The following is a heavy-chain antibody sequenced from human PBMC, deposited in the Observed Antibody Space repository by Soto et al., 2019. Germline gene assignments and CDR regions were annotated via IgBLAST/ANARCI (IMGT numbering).Heavy chain of an antibody. J-gene: IGHJ4*02. CDR3: TRKKCTGDCYLFDY. CDR2: INTDSGNP. CDR1: GYTFNTYG. D-gene: IGHD2-21*02. V-gene: IGHV1-18*01. Sequence: ASVKVSCKASGYTFNTYGVNWVRQAPGQGLEWMGWINTDSGNPSYAQKFQGRVSTTRDTSSGTAYMEMRSLTSDDTAVYYCTRKKCTGDCYLFDYWGQGTLVTVSS.